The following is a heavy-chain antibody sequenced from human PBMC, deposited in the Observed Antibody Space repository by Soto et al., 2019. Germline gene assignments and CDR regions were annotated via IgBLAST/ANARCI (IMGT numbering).Heavy chain of an antibody. CDR3: ARLHGYCISSSCHGHYAMDV. D-gene: IGHD2-2*01. V-gene: IGHV4-30-2*01. CDR2: IYHSGST. Sequence: SETLSLTCAVSGGSISSGYYSWSWIRQPPGKGLEWIGYIYHSGSTYYNPSLKSRLTISVDTSKNQFSLKVTSVTAADTAVYYCARLHGYCISSSCHGHYAMDVWGQGTTVTVSS. J-gene: IGHJ6*02. CDR1: GGSISSGYYS.